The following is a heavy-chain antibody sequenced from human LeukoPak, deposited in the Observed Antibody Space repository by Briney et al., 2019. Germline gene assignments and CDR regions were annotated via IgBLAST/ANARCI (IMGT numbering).Heavy chain of an antibody. J-gene: IGHJ3*02. V-gene: IGHV4-4*07. Sequence: SETLSLTCTVSGGSISSYYWSWIRQPAGKGLEWIGRIYTSGSTNYNPSLKSRVTMSVDTSKNQFSLKLSSVTVADTAVYYCARDKVVTTTFLCAFDIWGQGTMVTVSS. D-gene: IGHD2-21*02. CDR3: ARDKVVTTTFLCAFDI. CDR2: IYTSGST. CDR1: GGSISSYY.